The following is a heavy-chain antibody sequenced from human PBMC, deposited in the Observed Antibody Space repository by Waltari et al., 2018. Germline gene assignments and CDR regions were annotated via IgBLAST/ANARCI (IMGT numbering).Heavy chain of an antibody. Sequence: ISWGRQAPGQGLEWMGWISAYNGNTNYAQKLQGRVTMTTDTSTSTAYMELRSLRSDDTAVYYCARGYINMVRGVAYWGQGTLVTVSS. CDR2: ISAYNGNT. CDR3: ARGYINMVRGVAY. V-gene: IGHV1-18*01. J-gene: IGHJ4*02. D-gene: IGHD3-10*01.